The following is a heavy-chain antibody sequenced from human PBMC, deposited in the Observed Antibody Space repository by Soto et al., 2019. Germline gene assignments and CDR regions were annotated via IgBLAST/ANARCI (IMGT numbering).Heavy chain of an antibody. CDR2: IKQDGSEK. CDR1: GFTFSSYW. J-gene: IGHJ6*02. CDR3: ARGGLSSWYGGLYYYGMDV. V-gene: IGHV3-7*05. Sequence: GGSLRLSCAASGFTFSSYWMSWVRQAPGKGLEWVANIKQDGSEKYYVDSVKGRFTISRDNAKNSLYLQMNSLRAEDTAVYYCARGGLSSWYGGLYYYGMDVWGQGTTVTVSS. D-gene: IGHD6-13*01.